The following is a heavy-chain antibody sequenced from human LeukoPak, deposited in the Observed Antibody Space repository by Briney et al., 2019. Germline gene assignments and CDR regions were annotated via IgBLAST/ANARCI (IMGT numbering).Heavy chain of an antibody. V-gene: IGHV3-30*02. CDR2: IRYDGSNK. Sequence: PGGSLRLSCAASGFTFSSYGMHWVRQAPGKGLEWVAFIRYDGSNKYYADSVKGRFTISRDSSKNTLYLQMNSLRAEDTAVYYCAKDGEFYYGSGSLDYWGQGTLVTVSS. CDR3: AKDGEFYYGSGSLDY. J-gene: IGHJ4*02. D-gene: IGHD3-10*01. CDR1: GFTFSSYG.